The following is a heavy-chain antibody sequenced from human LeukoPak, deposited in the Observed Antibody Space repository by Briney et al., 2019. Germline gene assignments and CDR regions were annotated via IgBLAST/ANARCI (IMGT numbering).Heavy chain of an antibody. CDR1: GFSFSDYS. V-gene: IGHV3-21*01. CDR2: ITRTSSYI. CDR3: ARAPSAGDYYPWYFDL. Sequence: GGSLRLSCAASGFSFSDYSMNWVRQAPGKGLEWVSSITRTSSYIYYTDSMKGRFTISRDNAKKSLYLQMNTLRAEDTALYYCARAPSAGDYYPWYFDLWGRGTLVTVSS. D-gene: IGHD7-27*01. J-gene: IGHJ2*01.